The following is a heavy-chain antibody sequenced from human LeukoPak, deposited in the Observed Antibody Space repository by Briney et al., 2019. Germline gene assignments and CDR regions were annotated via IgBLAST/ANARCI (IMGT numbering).Heavy chain of an antibody. CDR1: GFSFSSHW. Sequence: GGSLRLSCAASGFSFSSHWLSWVRQAPGKGLEWVGNIQPDGSEQYPVDSVKGRFTISRDNARNSMFLQMNSLRVEDTAVYYCASQSYARFDPWGQGTLVTVSS. D-gene: IGHD3-16*01. CDR2: IQPDGSEQ. J-gene: IGHJ5*02. CDR3: ASQSYARFDP. V-gene: IGHV3-7*01.